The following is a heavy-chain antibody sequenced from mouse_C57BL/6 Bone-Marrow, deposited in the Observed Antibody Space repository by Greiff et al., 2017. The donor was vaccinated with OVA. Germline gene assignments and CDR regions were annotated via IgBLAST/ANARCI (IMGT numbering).Heavy chain of an antibody. CDR1: VFSLSTFGMG. V-gene: IGHV8-9*01. J-gene: IGHJ2*01. CDR2: IYWDEDK. D-gene: IGHD2-1*01. Sequence: QVTLKVSGPGILQPSQTLSLTCSFSVFSLSTFGMGVSWIRQPSGKGLEWLAHIYWDEDKHYKPSLKSRLTISKDTSNNQVFLKITTVDTADTATYYSARSDGNYGYFDYWGQGTTLTVSS. CDR3: ARSDGNYGYFDY.